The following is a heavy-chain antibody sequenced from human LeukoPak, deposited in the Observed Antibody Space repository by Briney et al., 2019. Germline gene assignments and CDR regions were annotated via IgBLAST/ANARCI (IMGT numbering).Heavy chain of an antibody. V-gene: IGHV1-46*01. CDR3: ARDLRLTSYSNNALGY. CDR1: GYTFTSYY. J-gene: IGHJ4*02. CDR2: INPSGGST. Sequence: ASVKVSCKASGYTFTSYYMHWVRQAPGQGLEWMGIINPSGGSTSYAQKFQGRVTMTRDMSTSTVYMELSSLRSEDTAVYYCARDLRLTSYSNNALGYWGQGTLVTVSS. D-gene: IGHD6-13*01.